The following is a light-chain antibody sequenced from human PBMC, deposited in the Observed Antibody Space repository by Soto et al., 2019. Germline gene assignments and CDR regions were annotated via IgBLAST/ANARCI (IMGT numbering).Light chain of an antibody. J-gene: IGKJ1*01. CDR2: AAS. CDR1: QGIRND. V-gene: IGKV1-6*01. Sequence: ASRRTQSPSSLSASVGDRVTITCRASQGIRNDLGWYQQKPGKAPKLLIYAASSLQSGVPSRFSGSGSGTDFTLTISSLQPEDFATYYCLQDYNYPLTFGQGTKVDIK. CDR3: LQDYNYPLT.